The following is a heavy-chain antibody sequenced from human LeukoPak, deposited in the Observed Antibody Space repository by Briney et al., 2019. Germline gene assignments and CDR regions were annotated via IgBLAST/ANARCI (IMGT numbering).Heavy chain of an antibody. V-gene: IGHV7-4-1*02. D-gene: IGHD6-19*01. CDR1: GYTFTSYA. Sequence: ASVKVSCKASGYTFTSYAMNWVRQAPGQGLEWMGWINTNTGNPTYAQGFTGRFVFSMDTSVSTAYLQISSLKAEDTAVYYCARQSVPGSYYYYGMDVWGQGTTVTVSS. CDR2: INTNTGNP. J-gene: IGHJ6*02. CDR3: ARQSVPGSYYYYGMDV.